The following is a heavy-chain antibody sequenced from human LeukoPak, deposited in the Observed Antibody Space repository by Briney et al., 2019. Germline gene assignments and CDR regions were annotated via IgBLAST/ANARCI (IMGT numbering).Heavy chain of an antibody. CDR1: GGSISSYY. J-gene: IGHJ6*04. CDR2: IYYSGST. V-gene: IGHV4-59*01. D-gene: IGHD6-19*01. CDR3: AREKSEEWLGKYYYYGMDV. Sequence: SETLSVTCTVSGGSISSYYWSWIRQPPGKGLEWIGYIYYSGSTNYNPSLKSRVTISVDTSKNQFSLKLSSVTAADTAVYYCAREKSEEWLGKYYYYGMDVWGKGTTVTVSS.